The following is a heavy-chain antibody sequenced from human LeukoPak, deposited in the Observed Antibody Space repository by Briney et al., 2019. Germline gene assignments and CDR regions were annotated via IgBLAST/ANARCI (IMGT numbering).Heavy chain of an antibody. D-gene: IGHD2-15*01. J-gene: IGHJ6*02. CDR2: IRYDGSEK. CDR3: ARDRCSGGSCYSELGMDV. V-gene: IGHV3-30*02. CDR1: RFRFSSYG. Sequence: GGSLRLSCAASRFRFSSYGMHWVRQAPGKGLEWVAFIRYDGSEKFYAESVTGRFTISRDNSKNALSLQMNSLRAEDTAVYYCARDRCSGGSCYSELGMDVWGQGTTVTVSS.